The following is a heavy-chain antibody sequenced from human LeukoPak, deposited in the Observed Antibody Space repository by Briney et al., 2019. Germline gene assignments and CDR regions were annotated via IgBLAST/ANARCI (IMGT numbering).Heavy chain of an antibody. V-gene: IGHV3-23*01. D-gene: IGHD2-2*02. J-gene: IGHJ6*02. CDR3: AKDCSSTSCYTPLYYYYYGMDV. CDR1: GFTFSSYA. CDR2: ISGSGGST. Sequence: GGSLRLSCAASGFTFSSYAMSWVRQAPGKGLEWVSAISGSGGSTCYADSVKGRFTISRGNSKNTLYLQMNSLRAEDTAVYYCAKDCSSTSCYTPLYYYYYGMDVWGQGTTVTVSS.